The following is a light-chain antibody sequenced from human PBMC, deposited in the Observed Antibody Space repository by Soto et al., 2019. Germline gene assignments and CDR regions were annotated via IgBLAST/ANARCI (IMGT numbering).Light chain of an antibody. J-gene: IGKJ5*01. V-gene: IGKV1-33*01. CDR2: DAS. CDR1: HDIRKY. Sequence: DIQMTQSPSSLSSSVGDRVTITCQASHDIRKYLNWYQQKPGKAPKLLIYDASNVETGVPSRFTGSGSGTDFTFTISSLQHEDIATYYCQQYENFPVTFGQGTRLEIK. CDR3: QQYENFPVT.